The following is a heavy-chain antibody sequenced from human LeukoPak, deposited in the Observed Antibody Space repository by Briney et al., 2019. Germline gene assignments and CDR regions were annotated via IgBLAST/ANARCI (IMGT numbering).Heavy chain of an antibody. CDR1: GGSMNSYN. V-gene: IGHV4-59*12. Sequence: SETLSLTCTVSGGSMNSYNWTWIRLPPGKGLEWIGFISDIGTTVSHPSLESRVTISVDTSKNQFPLKLSSVTAADTAVYYCARTIVPNYYGSGSYKGGVGYWGQGTLVTVSS. D-gene: IGHD3-10*01. CDR3: ARTIVPNYYGSGSYKGGVGY. CDR2: ISDIGTT. J-gene: IGHJ4*02.